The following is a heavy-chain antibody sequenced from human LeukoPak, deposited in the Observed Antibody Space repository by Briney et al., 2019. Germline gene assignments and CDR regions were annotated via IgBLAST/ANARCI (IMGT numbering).Heavy chain of an antibody. D-gene: IGHD6-19*01. V-gene: IGHV4-34*01. J-gene: IGHJ2*01. CDR3: ANGGAVAGPNYWYFDL. CDR1: GGSFSGYY. Sequence: SETLSLTCAVYGGSFSGYYWSWIRQPPGKGLEWIGEINHSGSTNYNPSLKSRVTISVDTSKNRFSLKLSSVTAADTAVYYCANGGAVAGPNYWYFDLWGRGTLVTVSS. CDR2: INHSGST.